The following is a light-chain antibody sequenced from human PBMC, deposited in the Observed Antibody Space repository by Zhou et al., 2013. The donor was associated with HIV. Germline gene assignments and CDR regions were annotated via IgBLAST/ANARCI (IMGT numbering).Light chain of an antibody. CDR1: QSVSSN. J-gene: IGKJ2*01. Sequence: EIVLTQSPGTLPVSPGERATLSCRASQSVSSNLAWYQKKPGQAPRLLIYGASNRATGIPARFSGSGSGTEFTLTISSLQSEDFAVYYCQQYNNWALYTFGQGTKLEIK. V-gene: IGKV3-15*01. CDR2: GAS. CDR3: QQYNNWALYT.